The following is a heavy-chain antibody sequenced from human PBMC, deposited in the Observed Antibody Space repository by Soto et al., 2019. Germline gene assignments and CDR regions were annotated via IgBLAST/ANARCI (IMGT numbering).Heavy chain of an antibody. CDR3: ARDMAAATKSTDY. J-gene: IGHJ4*02. Sequence: ASVKVSRTAPGATFSSYTISWVRHAPGQGLEWMGRIIPILGIANYAQKFQGRVTITADNSASTAYMELSSLRSEDTAVYYCARDMAAATKSTDYWCQGTLVTVS. CDR2: IIPILGIA. CDR1: GATFSSYT. V-gene: IGHV1-69*04. D-gene: IGHD2-15*01.